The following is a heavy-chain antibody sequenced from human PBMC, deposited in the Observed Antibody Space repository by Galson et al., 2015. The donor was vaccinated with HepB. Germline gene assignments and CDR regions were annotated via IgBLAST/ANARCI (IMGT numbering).Heavy chain of an antibody. D-gene: IGHD1-26*01. CDR1: GYTFTGYY. CDR2: INPNSGGT. J-gene: IGHJ4*02. Sequence: SVKVSCKASGYTFTGYYMHWVRQAPGQGLEWMGRINPNSGGTNYAQKFQGRVTMTRDTSISTAYMELSRLRSDDTAVYYCARRASIVGATRAGFDYWGQGTLVTVSS. CDR3: ARRASIVGATRAGFDY. V-gene: IGHV1-2*06.